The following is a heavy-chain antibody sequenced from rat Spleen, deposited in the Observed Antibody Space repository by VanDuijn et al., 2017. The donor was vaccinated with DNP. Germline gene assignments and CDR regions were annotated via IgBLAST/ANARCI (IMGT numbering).Heavy chain of an antibody. Sequence: EVQLQESGPGLVKPSQSLSLTCSVTGYSITSNYWGWIRKFPGNKMEWMGYVSYSGGTRYNPSLKSRISITRDTSKNQFFLQLNSVTTEDTATYYCARSGGDWFAYWGQGTLVTVSS. V-gene: IGHV3-1*01. D-gene: IGHD4-1*01. CDR1: GYSITSNY. J-gene: IGHJ3*01. CDR3: ARSGGDWFAY. CDR2: VSYSGGT.